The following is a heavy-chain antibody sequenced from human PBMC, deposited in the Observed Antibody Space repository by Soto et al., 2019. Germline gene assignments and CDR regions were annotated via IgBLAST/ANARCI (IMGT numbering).Heavy chain of an antibody. CDR2: LYGSGRGI. CDR1: GFTFSDYA. CDR3: AKDAVSRDGVWLAHV. V-gene: IGHV3-23*01. Sequence: EVQLLESGGHFVHPGGSLRLSCAASGFTFSDYAMIWIRQVPGKGLQWVSGLYGSGRGIHYAESVKSRFTISRDNSAYAVYLQMNNLRVEDSAIYYCAKDAVSRDGVWLAHVWGQGTVVTVSS. D-gene: IGHD5-12*01. J-gene: IGHJ4*02.